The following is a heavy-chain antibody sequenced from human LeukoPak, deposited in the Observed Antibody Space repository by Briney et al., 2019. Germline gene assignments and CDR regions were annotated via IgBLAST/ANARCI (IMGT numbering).Heavy chain of an antibody. J-gene: IGHJ3*02. CDR2: INPNSGCT. CDR3: ARGLYYYDSSGYYYDAFDI. D-gene: IGHD3-22*01. V-gene: IGHV1-2*02. CDR1: GYTFTGYY. Sequence: SSVTVSCKASGYTFTGYYMHLVRQAPGQGLEGMGWINPNSGCTNYAQKFQGRVTMPRDTSISTAYMELSRLRSGDTAVYYCARGLYYYDSSGYYYDAFDIWGQGTMVTVSS.